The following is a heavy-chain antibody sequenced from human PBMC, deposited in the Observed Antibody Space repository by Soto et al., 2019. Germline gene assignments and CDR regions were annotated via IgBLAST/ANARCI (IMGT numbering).Heavy chain of an antibody. CDR3: ASSKYYDILTGLNWFDP. Sequence: SETLSLTCAVSGGSISRSNWWSWVRQPPGKGLEWIGEIYHSGSTNYNPSLKSRVTISVDKSKNQFSLKLSSVTAADTAVYYCASSKYYDILTGLNWFDPWGQGTLVTVSS. J-gene: IGHJ5*02. CDR1: GGSISRSNW. CDR2: IYHSGST. V-gene: IGHV4-4*02. D-gene: IGHD3-9*01.